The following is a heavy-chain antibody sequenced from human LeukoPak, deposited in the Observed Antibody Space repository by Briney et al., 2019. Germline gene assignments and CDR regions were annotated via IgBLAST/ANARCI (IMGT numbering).Heavy chain of an antibody. CDR2: INPNSGGT. CDR3: ARLYCSGGSCSSLGFDY. J-gene: IGHJ4*02. Sequence: ASVKVSCKASGYTFTGYYMHWVRQAPGQGLEWMGWINPNSGGTNYAQKFQGRVTMTRDTSISTAYMELSRLRSDDTAVYYCARLYCSGGSCSSLGFDYWGQGTLVTVSS. V-gene: IGHV1-2*02. CDR1: GYTFTGYY. D-gene: IGHD2-15*01.